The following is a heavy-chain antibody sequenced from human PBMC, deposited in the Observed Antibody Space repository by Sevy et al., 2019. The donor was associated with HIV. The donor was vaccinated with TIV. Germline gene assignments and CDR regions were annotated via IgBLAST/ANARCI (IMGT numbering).Heavy chain of an antibody. V-gene: IGHV1-18*01. D-gene: IGHD3-10*01. J-gene: IGHJ4*02. CDR3: ARVPTYYYGSRTYFDY. Sequence: ASVKVSCKASGYSFASYGITWVRQAPGQGLEWMGWIGVYNGNANSAQKLQGRVTMTTGTSTSTAYMELSSLSSDDTAVYYCARVPTYYYGSRTYFDYWGQGTLVTVSS. CDR2: IGVYNGNA. CDR1: GYSFASYG.